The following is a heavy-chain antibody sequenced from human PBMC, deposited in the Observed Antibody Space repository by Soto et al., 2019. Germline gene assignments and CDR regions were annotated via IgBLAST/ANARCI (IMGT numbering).Heavy chain of an antibody. D-gene: IGHD2-15*01. CDR2: INHSGST. CDR3: ARAGSYCSGGSCYGGYYYGMDV. V-gene: IGHV4-34*01. Sequence: SETLSLTCAVYGGSFSGYYWSWIRQPPGKGLEWIGEINHSGSTNYNPSLKSRVTISVDTSKNQFSLKLSSVTAADTAVYYCARAGSYCSGGSCYGGYYYGMDVWGQRPTVSVSS. J-gene: IGHJ6*02. CDR1: GGSFSGYY.